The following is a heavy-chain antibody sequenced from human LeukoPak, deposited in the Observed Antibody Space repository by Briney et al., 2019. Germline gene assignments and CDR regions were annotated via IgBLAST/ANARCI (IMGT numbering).Heavy chain of an antibody. J-gene: IGHJ4*02. Sequence: SVKVSFKASGGTFSSYAISWVRQAPGQGLDWMGRIIPIFGTANYAQKFQGRVTITTDESTSTAYMELSSLRSEDTAVYYCARDRAVGLPFDYWGQGTLVTVSS. D-gene: IGHD4-11*01. CDR1: GGTFSSYA. V-gene: IGHV1-69*05. CDR3: ARDRAVGLPFDY. CDR2: IIPIFGTA.